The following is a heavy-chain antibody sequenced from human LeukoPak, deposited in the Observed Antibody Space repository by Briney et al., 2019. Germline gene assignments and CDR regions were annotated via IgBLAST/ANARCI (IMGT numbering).Heavy chain of an antibody. Sequence: SETLSLTCTVSGGSISSYYWSWIRQPAGKGLEWIGRIYTSGSSNYNPSLKSRVTMSVDTSKNQFSLKLSSVTAADTAVYYCARETGMVYEYGSGSYYKENFDYWGQGTLVTVSS. J-gene: IGHJ4*02. V-gene: IGHV4-4*07. CDR3: ARETGMVYEYGSGSYYKENFDY. CDR2: IYTSGSS. CDR1: GGSISSYY. D-gene: IGHD3-10*01.